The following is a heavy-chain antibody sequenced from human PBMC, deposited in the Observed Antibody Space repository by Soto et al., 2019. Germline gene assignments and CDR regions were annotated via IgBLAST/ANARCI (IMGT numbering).Heavy chain of an antibody. V-gene: IGHV1-69*01. D-gene: IGHD2-2*02. CDR1: GGTFSSYA. CDR2: IIPIFGTA. CDR3: ASIRAIVVVPAAILSSYYYYGMDV. J-gene: IGHJ6*02. Sequence: QVQLVQYGAEVKKPGSSVKVSCKASGGTFSSYAISWVRQAPGQGLEWMGGIIPIFGTANYAQKFQGRVTITADESTSTAYMELSSLRSEDTAVYYCASIRAIVVVPAAILSSYYYYGMDVWGQGTTVTVSS.